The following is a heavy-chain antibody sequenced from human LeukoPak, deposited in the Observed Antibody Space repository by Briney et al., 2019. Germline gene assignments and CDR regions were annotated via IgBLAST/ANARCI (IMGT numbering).Heavy chain of an antibody. V-gene: IGHV1-46*01. CDR2: INPSGGST. CDR3: ARSGSSSWCFDY. CDR1: GYTFTGYY. J-gene: IGHJ4*02. Sequence: ASVKVSCKASGYTFTGYYMHWVRQAPGQGLEWMGIINPSGGSTSYAQKFQGRVTMTRDMSTSTVYMELSSLRSEDTAVYYCARSGSSSWCFDYWGQGTLVTVSS. D-gene: IGHD6-13*01.